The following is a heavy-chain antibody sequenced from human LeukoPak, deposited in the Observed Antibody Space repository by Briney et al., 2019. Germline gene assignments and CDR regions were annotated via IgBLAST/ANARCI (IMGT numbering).Heavy chain of an antibody. CDR3: AKDSLTYPFDY. Sequence: GGSLRLSCAASGFTFDDYAMPWVRQAPGKGLEWVSGISWNSGSIGYADSVKGRFTIYRDNAKNSLYLQMNSLRAADTALYYCAKDSLTYPFDYWGQGTLVTVSS. CDR2: ISWNSGSI. D-gene: IGHD2-2*01. J-gene: IGHJ4*02. CDR1: GFTFDDYA. V-gene: IGHV3-9*01.